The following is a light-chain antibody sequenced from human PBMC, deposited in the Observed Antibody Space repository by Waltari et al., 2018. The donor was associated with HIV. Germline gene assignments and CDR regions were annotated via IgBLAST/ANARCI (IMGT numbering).Light chain of an antibody. V-gene: IGLV3-21*02. CDR1: NDGSTS. J-gene: IGLJ1*01. CDR2: QSG. CDR3: QVWDSSSDHFYV. Sequence: YVLIQPPSGSVAPRQTASINCGGNNDGSTSVPTYQQKPGQAPVLVINQSGDRPSGIPERFSGSNSGNTATLTISRVEAGDEADYYCQVWDSSSDHFYVFGTGTKVTVL.